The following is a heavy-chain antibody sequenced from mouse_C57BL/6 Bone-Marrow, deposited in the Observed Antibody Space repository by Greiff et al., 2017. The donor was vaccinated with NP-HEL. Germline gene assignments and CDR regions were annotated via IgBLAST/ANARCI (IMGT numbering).Heavy chain of an antibody. CDR3: KGYSNVFAY. J-gene: IGHJ3*01. CDR1: GFNIKDDY. Sequence: EVKLEESGAELVRPGASVKLSCTASGFNIKDDYMHWVKQRPEQGLEWIGWIDPENGDTEYASKFQGKATITADTSSNTAYLQLSSLTSEDTAVYYCKGYSNVFAYWGQGTLVTVSA. CDR2: IDPENGDT. V-gene: IGHV14-4*01. D-gene: IGHD2-5*01.